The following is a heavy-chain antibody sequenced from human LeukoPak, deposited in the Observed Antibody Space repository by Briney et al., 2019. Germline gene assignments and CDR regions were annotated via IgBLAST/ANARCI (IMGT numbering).Heavy chain of an antibody. CDR3: ARKKVDVVSTYDY. CDR1: GYTFSGFY. CDR2: INPHSGAT. Sequence: ASVRVSCKASGYTFSGFYIHWVRQAPGQGLEWMGWINPHSGATHSAQKFQGRVTMTRDTSISTDYMELSSLTSDDTAVYYCARKKVDVVSTYDYWGQGTLVTVSS. J-gene: IGHJ4*02. V-gene: IGHV1-2*02. D-gene: IGHD5/OR15-5a*01.